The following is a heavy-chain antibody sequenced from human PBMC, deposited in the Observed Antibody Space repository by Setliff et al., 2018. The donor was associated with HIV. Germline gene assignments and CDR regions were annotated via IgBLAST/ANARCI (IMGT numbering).Heavy chain of an antibody. D-gene: IGHD4-4*01. CDR3: ARDLTSNSNCFEP. V-gene: IGHV4-31*03. J-gene: IGHJ5*02. Sequence: TLSLTCSVSGGSLISGGYYWSWIRQHPGKGLKWIGYVYYTGKTYYNPSLESRISMSVDTSKNQFSLKLTSVTAADTAIYYCARDLTSNSNCFEPWGQGTQVTVSS. CDR1: GGSLISGGYY. CDR2: VYYTGKT.